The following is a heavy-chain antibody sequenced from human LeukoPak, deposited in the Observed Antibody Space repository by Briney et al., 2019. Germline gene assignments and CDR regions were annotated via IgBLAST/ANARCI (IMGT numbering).Heavy chain of an antibody. Sequence: SVKVSCKASGFTFTSSAVQWVRQARGQRLEWIGWIVVGSGNTNYAQKFQERVTITRDMSTSTAYMELSSLRSEDTAVYYCAAEPTSIPSGHYWGQGTLVTVSS. D-gene: IGHD2-2*02. CDR2: IVVGSGNT. CDR1: GFTFTSSA. V-gene: IGHV1-58*01. J-gene: IGHJ4*02. CDR3: AAEPTSIPSGHY.